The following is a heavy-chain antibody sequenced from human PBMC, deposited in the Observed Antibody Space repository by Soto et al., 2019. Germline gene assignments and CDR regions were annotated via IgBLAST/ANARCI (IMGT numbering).Heavy chain of an antibody. CDR3: AKDGDFWSGYLDY. D-gene: IGHD3-3*01. Sequence: EVQLVESGGGLVQPGRSLRLSCAASGFTFDDYAMHWVRQAPGKGLEWVSGISWNSGSIGYADSVKGRFTISRDNAKXXXXXXXXXXXXEDTALYYCAKDGDFWSGYLDYWGQGTLVTVSS. CDR2: ISWNSGSI. CDR1: GFTFDDYA. J-gene: IGHJ4*02. V-gene: IGHV3-9*01.